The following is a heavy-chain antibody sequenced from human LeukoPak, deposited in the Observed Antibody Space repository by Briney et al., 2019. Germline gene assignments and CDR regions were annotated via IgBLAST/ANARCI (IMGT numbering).Heavy chain of an antibody. J-gene: IGHJ5*02. CDR2: INPSGGRT. V-gene: IGHV1-46*01. CDR3: ARGDGEAASLWENWFDP. D-gene: IGHD6-13*01. CDR1: GYTFTSYG. Sequence: GASVKASCKASGYTFTSYGINWVRQAPGQGLEWMGIINPSGGRTSYAQKFQGRVTMTRDMSTSTVYMELSSLRSEDTAVYYCARGDGEAASLWENWFDPWGQGTLVTVSS.